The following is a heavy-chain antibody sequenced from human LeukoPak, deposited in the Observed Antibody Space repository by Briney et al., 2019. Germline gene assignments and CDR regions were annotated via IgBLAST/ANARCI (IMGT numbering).Heavy chain of an antibody. Sequence: GGSLRLSCAASGFTFSSYAMSWVRQAPGKGLEWVSAISGSGGSTYYADSVKGRFTISRDNSKNTLYLQMNSLRAEDTAVYYCAKDYGDCYACYYSMDVWGQGTTVTVSS. CDR1: GFTFSSYA. CDR2: ISGSGGST. D-gene: IGHD2-21*02. CDR3: AKDYGDCYACYYSMDV. V-gene: IGHV3-23*01. J-gene: IGHJ6*02.